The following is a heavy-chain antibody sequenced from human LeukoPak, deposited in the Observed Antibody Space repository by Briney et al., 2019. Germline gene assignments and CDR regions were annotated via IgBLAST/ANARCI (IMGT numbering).Heavy chain of an antibody. D-gene: IGHD4-23*01. Sequence: ASVKVSCKVSGYTLTELSMHWVRQAPGKGLGWMGGFDPEDGETIYAQKFQGRVTLTEDTSTDTAYMGLSSLRSEDTAVYYCRVVNYYFDYWGQGTLVTVSS. CDR2: FDPEDGET. V-gene: IGHV1-24*01. CDR1: GYTLTELS. CDR3: RVVNYYFDY. J-gene: IGHJ4*02.